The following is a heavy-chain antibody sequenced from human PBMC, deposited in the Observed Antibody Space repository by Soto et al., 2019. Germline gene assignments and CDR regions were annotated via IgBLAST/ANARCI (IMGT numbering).Heavy chain of an antibody. V-gene: IGHV4-34*01. CDR3: ARVRKWYSSGWYVDY. CDR1: GGSFSGYY. Sequence: SETLSLTCAVYGGSFSGYYWSWIRQPPGKGLGWIGEINHSGSTNYNPSLKSRVTISVDTSKNQFSLKLSSVTAADTAVYYCARVRKWYSSGWYVDYWGQGTLVTVSS. CDR2: INHSGST. J-gene: IGHJ4*02. D-gene: IGHD6-19*01.